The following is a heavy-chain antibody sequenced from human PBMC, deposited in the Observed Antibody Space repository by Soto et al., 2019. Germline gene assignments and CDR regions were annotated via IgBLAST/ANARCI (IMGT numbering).Heavy chain of an antibody. CDR3: ATQEVGGSYVYTFDP. CDR1: GGSITGSSYY. V-gene: IGHV4-39*01. Sequence: SETLSLTCTVSGGSITGSSYYWGWIRQPPGKGLEWIGSIYYSGSTYYNPSLKSRVTISVDTSKNQFSLKLSSVTAADTAVYYCATQEVGGSYVYTFDPWGQGTLVTVS. J-gene: IGHJ5*02. CDR2: IYYSGST. D-gene: IGHD1-26*01.